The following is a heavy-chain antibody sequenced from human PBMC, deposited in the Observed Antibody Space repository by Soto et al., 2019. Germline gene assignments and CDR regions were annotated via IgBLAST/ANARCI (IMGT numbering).Heavy chain of an antibody. CDR2: VNPILSLS. V-gene: IGHV1-69*04. J-gene: IGHJ4*02. CDR3: ATSYGSGSRAFDS. Sequence: QVQLVQSGAEVKRPGSSVKVSCKASGDTFSFYSINWVRQAPGLGLEWMGRVNPILSLSNYAQRCQGRVTMTADKSTSTAYMELSGLRSEDTAMYYCATSYGSGSRAFDSWGQGALVTVSS. CDR1: GDTFSFYS. D-gene: IGHD3-10*01.